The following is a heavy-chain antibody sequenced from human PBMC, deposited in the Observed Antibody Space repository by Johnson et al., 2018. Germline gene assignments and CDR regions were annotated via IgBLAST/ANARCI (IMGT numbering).Heavy chain of an antibody. J-gene: IGHJ3*01. CDR3: ARERSTGDPL. CDR2: ISSSSSYI. D-gene: IGHD7-27*01. Sequence: EVQLVETGGGLVKPGGSLRLSCAASGFTFSSYSMNWVRQAPGKGLEWVSSISSSSSYIYYADSVKGRFTISRDNAKNSLYLQMNSLRAEDTAGYYCARERSTGDPLWGQGTMVTVSS. V-gene: IGHV3-21*01. CDR1: GFTFSSYS.